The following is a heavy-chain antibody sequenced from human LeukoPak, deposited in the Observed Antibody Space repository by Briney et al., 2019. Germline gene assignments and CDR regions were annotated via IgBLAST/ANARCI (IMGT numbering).Heavy chain of an antibody. Sequence: SETLSLTCTVSGGSISSGSYYWSWIRQPAGKGLEWIGRIYTSGSTNYNPSLKSRVTISVDTSKNQFSLKLSFVTAADTAVYYCARAGYCSGGSCHGWYYYMDVWGKGTTVTISS. V-gene: IGHV4-61*02. CDR3: ARAGYCSGGSCHGWYYYMDV. J-gene: IGHJ6*03. CDR2: IYTSGST. D-gene: IGHD2-15*01. CDR1: GGSISSGSYY.